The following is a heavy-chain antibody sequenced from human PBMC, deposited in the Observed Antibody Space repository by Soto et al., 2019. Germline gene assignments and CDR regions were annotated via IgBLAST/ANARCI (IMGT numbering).Heavy chain of an antibody. CDR2: FDPEDGET. D-gene: IGHD2-15*01. CDR1: GYTLTELS. J-gene: IGHJ4*02. V-gene: IGHV1-24*01. CDR3: ATAGYCSGGSCYLVDH. Sequence: ASVKVSCKVSGYTLTELSMHWVRQAPGKGLEWMGGFDPEDGETIYAQKFQGRVTMTEDTSTDTAYMELSSLRSEDTAVYYCATAGYCSGGSCYLVDHWGQGTLVTVSS.